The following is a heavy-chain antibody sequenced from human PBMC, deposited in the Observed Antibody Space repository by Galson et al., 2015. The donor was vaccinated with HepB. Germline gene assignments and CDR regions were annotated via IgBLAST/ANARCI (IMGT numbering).Heavy chain of an antibody. CDR2: INAGNGNT. V-gene: IGHV1-3*01. Sequence: QSGAEVKKPGASVKVSCKASGYTFTSYAMHWVRQAPGQRLEWMGWINAGNGNTKYSQKFQGRVTITRDTSASTAYMELSSLRSEDTAVYYCARVEDYGGNVDYWGQGTLVTVSS. D-gene: IGHD4-23*01. CDR3: ARVEDYGGNVDY. CDR1: GYTFTSYA. J-gene: IGHJ4*02.